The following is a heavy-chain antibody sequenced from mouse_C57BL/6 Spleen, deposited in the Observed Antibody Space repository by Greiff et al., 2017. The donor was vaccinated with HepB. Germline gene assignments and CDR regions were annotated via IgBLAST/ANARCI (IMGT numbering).Heavy chain of an antibody. D-gene: IGHD1-1*01. CDR1: GYSITSGYY. CDR2: ISYDGSN. V-gene: IGHV3-6*01. J-gene: IGHJ1*03. Sequence: EVKLQESGPGLVKPSQSLSLTCSVPGYSITSGYYWNWIRQFPGNKLEWMGYISYDGSNNYNPSLKNRISITRDTSKNKFFLKLNSVTTEDTATYYCAGHYYGSSYGYFDVWGTGTTVTVSS. CDR3: AGHYYGSSYGYFDV.